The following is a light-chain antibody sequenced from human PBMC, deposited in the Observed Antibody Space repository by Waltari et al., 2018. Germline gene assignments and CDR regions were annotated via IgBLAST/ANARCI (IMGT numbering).Light chain of an antibody. J-gene: IGKJ1*01. CDR3: QQRNSYPRT. CDR2: AAS. CDR1: KGINNA. Sequence: DTQLTQSPTPLSASVGEKITITCRANKGINNALAWYQQKPGKSPKLLIYAASNWQSGVPSRFSGSGSGTDFTLTISSLQPEDFAVYYCQQRNSYPRTFGQGTKVEIK. V-gene: IGKV1-9*01.